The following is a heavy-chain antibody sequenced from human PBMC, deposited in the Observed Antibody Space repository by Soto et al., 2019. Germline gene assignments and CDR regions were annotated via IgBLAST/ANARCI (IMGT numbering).Heavy chain of an antibody. CDR1: GFVFSSYA. CDR2: ISGSGGST. V-gene: IGHV3-23*01. J-gene: IGHJ4*02. Sequence: GGSLRLSCAASGFVFSSYAMCWVRQAPGKGLEWVSAISGSGGSTYYADSVKGRFTISRDNSKNTLYLQMNSLRAEDTAIYYCAKTPRFLGRADSWGQGTLVTVSS. CDR3: AKTPRFLGRADS. D-gene: IGHD3-3*01.